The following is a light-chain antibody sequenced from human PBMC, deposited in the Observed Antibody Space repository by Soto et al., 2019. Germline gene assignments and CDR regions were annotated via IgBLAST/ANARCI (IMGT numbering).Light chain of an antibody. CDR3: QQANSFPWT. V-gene: IGKV1-5*01. CDR1: QSVSGW. Sequence: PMTQSPSTLSASVGATVTVTCRASQSVSGWLAWYQQKQGEAPKLLIYDASALPRGVPSRFSGSGSGTELTLTISSLQPEDSATYYCQQANSFPWTFGQGTKVDIK. J-gene: IGKJ1*01. CDR2: DAS.